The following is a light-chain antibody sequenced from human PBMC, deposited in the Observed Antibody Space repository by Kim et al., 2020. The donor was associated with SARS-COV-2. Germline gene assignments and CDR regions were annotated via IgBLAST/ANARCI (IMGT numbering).Light chain of an antibody. J-gene: IGKJ1*01. Sequence: GDRVTNTCRTSQSISSWLAWYQQKTGKAPKLLIYDDSSLESGVPSSFSGSGSGTEFTHTISSLQPHDFSTYYCQQYNSYWTFGQGTKVDIK. CDR2: DDS. CDR1: QSISSW. CDR3: QQYNSYWT. V-gene: IGKV1-5*01.